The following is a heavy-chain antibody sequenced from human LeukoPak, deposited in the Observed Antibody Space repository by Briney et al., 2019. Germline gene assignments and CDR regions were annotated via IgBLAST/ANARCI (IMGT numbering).Heavy chain of an antibody. D-gene: IGHD1-26*01. CDR2: IYSSGST. CDR1: GGSISSHY. J-gene: IGHJ6*02. CDR3: ARNSGTHLRGYGMDV. Sequence: SETLSLTCTVSGGSISSHYWSWIRQPPVKELEWIGYIYSSGSTNYNPSLKSRVTISIDTSKNQIALKLTSVTAADTAVYYCARNSGTHLRGYGMDVWGQGTTVTVSS. V-gene: IGHV4-59*11.